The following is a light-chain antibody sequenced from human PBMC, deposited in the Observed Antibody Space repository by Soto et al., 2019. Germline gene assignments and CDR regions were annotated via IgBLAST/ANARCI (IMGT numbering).Light chain of an antibody. CDR3: SSFTDTGTVM. V-gene: IGLV2-14*03. Sequence: QSALTQPASVSGSPGQSLTISCTGTSSDVGAYHSVSWYQQHPGKAPKLIIFDVSNRPSGVSDRFSGSKSGNTASLTISGLQAEDEADYYCSSFTDTGTVMFGGGTQLTVL. CDR1: SSDVGAYHS. CDR2: DVS. J-gene: IGLJ3*02.